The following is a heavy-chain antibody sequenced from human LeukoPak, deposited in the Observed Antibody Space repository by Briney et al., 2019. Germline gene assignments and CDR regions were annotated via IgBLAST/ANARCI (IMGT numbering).Heavy chain of an antibody. Sequence: GGSLRLSCAASGFTFSNAWMSWVRQAPGKGLEWVAVISYDGSNKYYADSVKGRFTISRDNSKNTLYLQMNSLRAEDTAVYYCAKDRGRYFDWLFPYYYYGMDVWGQGTTVTVSS. CDR2: ISYDGSNK. D-gene: IGHD3-9*01. J-gene: IGHJ6*02. CDR3: AKDRGRYFDWLFPYYYYGMDV. V-gene: IGHV3-30*18. CDR1: GFTFSNAW.